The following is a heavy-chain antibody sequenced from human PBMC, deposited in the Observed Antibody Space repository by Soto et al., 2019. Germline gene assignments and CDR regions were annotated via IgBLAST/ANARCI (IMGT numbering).Heavy chain of an antibody. Sequence: QVQLVQSGAEVKKPGSSVKVSCKASGGTFSSYAISWVRQAPGQGLEWMGGIIPIFGTANYAQKFQGRVTITADESTSTAYMELSSLRSEDTAVYYCTTHSADIVVMPATYGMDVWGQGTTVAVSS. CDR3: TTHSADIVVMPATYGMDV. CDR1: GGTFSSYA. D-gene: IGHD2-2*01. V-gene: IGHV1-69*01. J-gene: IGHJ6*02. CDR2: IIPIFGTA.